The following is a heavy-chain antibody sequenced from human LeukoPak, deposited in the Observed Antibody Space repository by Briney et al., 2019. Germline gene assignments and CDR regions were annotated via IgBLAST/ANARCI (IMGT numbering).Heavy chain of an antibody. CDR1: GFTFSSYS. CDR3: ARDGDYYDSSGFDY. J-gene: IGHJ4*02. Sequence: PGGSLRLSCAASGFTFSSYSMNWVRQAPGKGLEWVSSISSSSSYIYCADSVKGRFTISRDNAKNSLYLQMNSLRAEDTAVYYCARDGDYYDSSGFDYWGQGTLVTVSS. CDR2: ISSSSSYI. D-gene: IGHD3-22*01. V-gene: IGHV3-21*01.